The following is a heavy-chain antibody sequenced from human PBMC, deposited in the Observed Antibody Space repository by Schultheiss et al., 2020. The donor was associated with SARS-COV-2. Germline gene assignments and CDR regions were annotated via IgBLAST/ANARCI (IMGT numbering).Heavy chain of an antibody. CDR1: GFTFSGYV. Sequence: GGSLRLSCADSGFTFSGYVITWVRQAPGRGLEWVSAISGNGGITLYADSVKGRFSISRDNSKNTVYLQMNSLRAEDTAIYYCARGESGSWSLGGQGTLVTVSS. D-gene: IGHD6-13*01. V-gene: IGHV3-23*01. J-gene: IGHJ4*02. CDR2: ISGNGGIT. CDR3: ARGESGSWSL.